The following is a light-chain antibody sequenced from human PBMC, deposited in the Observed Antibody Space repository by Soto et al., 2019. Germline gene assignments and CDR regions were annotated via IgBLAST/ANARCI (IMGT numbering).Light chain of an antibody. J-gene: IGKJ4*02. CDR1: QSINRK. CDR3: KQYDGWSPFT. V-gene: IGKV3-15*01. CDR2: DAS. Sequence: EIVMTQSPVTLSVSPGERATLSCRASQSINRKLAWYQQRPGQAPRLLISDASIRATGIPARFSGSGSGTEFTLTISSLQSEDFAVYYWKQYDGWSPFTFGGGTRVEIK.